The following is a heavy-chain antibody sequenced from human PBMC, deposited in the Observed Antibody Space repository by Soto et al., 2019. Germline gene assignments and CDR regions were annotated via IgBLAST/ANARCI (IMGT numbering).Heavy chain of an antibody. CDR3: ARDDEHGSYCDLGY. D-gene: IGHD3-10*01. Sequence: QVQLVESGGGVVQPGGSLRLSCAASGFTFSNYILHWVRQAPGKGLEWVAMILHDGNNRYYADSVKGRFTISRDNSKSTLYLQVDSLRTEDTAVYYCARDDEHGSYCDLGYWGQGTLVTVSS. CDR1: GFTFSNYI. V-gene: IGHV3-30-3*01. CDR2: ILHDGNNR. J-gene: IGHJ4*02.